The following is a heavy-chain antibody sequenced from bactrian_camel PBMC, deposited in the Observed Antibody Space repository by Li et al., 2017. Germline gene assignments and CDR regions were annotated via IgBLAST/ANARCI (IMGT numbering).Heavy chain of an antibody. J-gene: IGHJ4*01. V-gene: IGHV3S55*01. CDR1: GDTIGRYC. Sequence: QLVESGGGSVEVGGSLTLSCVASGDTIGRYCLGWFRQIPDREREGVAGIESDGSTSYSESVQGRFTISKDDAKNTLYLQLNSLKPEDTAMYFCGIDPARGSCYGPRRRSLTYWGQGTQVTVS. CDR3: GIDPARGSCYGPRRRSLTY. D-gene: IGHD5*01. CDR2: IESDGST.